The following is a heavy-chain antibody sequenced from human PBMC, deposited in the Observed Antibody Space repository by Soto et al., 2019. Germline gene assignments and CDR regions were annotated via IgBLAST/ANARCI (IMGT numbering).Heavy chain of an antibody. D-gene: IGHD6-13*01. J-gene: IGHJ6*02. CDR3: AKAFIFSRKAAAGTDPYYYYGVNV. V-gene: IGHV1-18*01. CDR1: GYTFTSYG. CDR2: ISAYNGNT. Sequence: ASVKVSCKASGYTFTSYGISWVRQAPGQGLEWMGWISAYNGNTNYAQKFQGRVTITRDTSASTAYMELSSLRSEDTAVYYCAKAFIFSRKAAAGTDPYYYYGVNVWGQGTTVTVSS.